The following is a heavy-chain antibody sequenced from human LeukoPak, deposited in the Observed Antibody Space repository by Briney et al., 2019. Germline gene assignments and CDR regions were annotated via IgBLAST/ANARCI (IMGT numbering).Heavy chain of an antibody. Sequence: PGGSLRLSCAASGFTFSSYAMSWVRQAPGKGLGWVSAISGSGGSTYYADSVKGRFTISRDNSKNTLYLQMNSLRAEDTAVYYCAKKLGGSGSYPPDYWGQGTLVTVSS. CDR2: ISGSGGST. V-gene: IGHV3-23*01. D-gene: IGHD3-10*01. CDR1: GFTFSSYA. CDR3: AKKLGGSGSYPPDY. J-gene: IGHJ4*02.